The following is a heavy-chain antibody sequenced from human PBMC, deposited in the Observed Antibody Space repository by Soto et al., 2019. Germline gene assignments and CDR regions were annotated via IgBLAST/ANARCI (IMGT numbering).Heavy chain of an antibody. Sequence: GASVKVSCKASGYTFTSYGISWVRQAPGRGLEWMGWISAYNGNTNYAQKLQGRVTMTTDTSTSTAYMELRSLRSDDTAVYYCARERARFEVPALYGMDVWGQGTTVTVSS. CDR2: ISAYNGNT. J-gene: IGHJ6*02. V-gene: IGHV1-18*01. CDR1: GYTFTSYG. CDR3: ARERARFEVPALYGMDV. D-gene: IGHD2-2*01.